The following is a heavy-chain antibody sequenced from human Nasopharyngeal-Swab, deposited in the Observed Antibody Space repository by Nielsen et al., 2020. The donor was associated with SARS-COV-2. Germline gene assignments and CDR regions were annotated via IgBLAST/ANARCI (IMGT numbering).Heavy chain of an antibody. CDR2: ISYDGSNK. CDR1: GFTFSSYA. CDR3: AKDRAAGIVGASYFDY. D-gene: IGHD1-26*01. Sequence: GGSLRLSCAASGFTFSSYAMHWVRQAPGKGLEWVAVISYDGSNKYYADSVKGRFTISRDNSKNTLYLQMNSLRAEDTAVYYCAKDRAAGIVGASYFDYWGQGTLVTVSS. V-gene: IGHV3-30-3*01. J-gene: IGHJ4*02.